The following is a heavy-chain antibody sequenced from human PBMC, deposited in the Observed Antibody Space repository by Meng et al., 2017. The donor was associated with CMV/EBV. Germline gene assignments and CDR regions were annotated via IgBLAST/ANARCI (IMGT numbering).Heavy chain of an antibody. CDR3: ARDNWGLGWFDP. V-gene: IGHV3-53*01. D-gene: IGHD3-16*01. CDR2: IYSGGST. Sequence: GQLQEAGPGLVKPSETLSLTCTVSGGSISSYYWSWVRQAPGKGLEWVSVIYSGGSTYYADSVKGRFTISRDNSKNTLYLQMNSLRAEDTAVYYCARDNWGLGWFDPWGQGTLVTVSS. J-gene: IGHJ5*02. CDR1: GGSISSYY.